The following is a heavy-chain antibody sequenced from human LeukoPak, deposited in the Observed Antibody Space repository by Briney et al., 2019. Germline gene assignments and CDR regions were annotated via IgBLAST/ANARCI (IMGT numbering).Heavy chain of an antibody. CDR3: ERHTTSEWESAFGY. CDR2: ISSSSSYI. Sequence: KPGGSLRLSXAASGFTFSSYSMNWVSQAPGKGLEWVSSISSSSSYIYYADSVKGRFTISRDNAKNSLYLQMNSLRAEDTAVYYCERHTTSEWESAFGYWGQGTLVTVSS. J-gene: IGHJ4*02. D-gene: IGHD1-26*01. V-gene: IGHV3-21*01. CDR1: GFTFSSYS.